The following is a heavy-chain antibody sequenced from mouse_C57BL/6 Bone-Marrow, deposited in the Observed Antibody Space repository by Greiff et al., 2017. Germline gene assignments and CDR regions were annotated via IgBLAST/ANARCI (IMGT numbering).Heavy chain of an antibody. CDR3: ARSYGSPFDY. J-gene: IGHJ2*01. V-gene: IGHV1-26*01. Sequence: EVQLQQSGPELVKPGASVKISCKASGYTFTDYYMNWVKQSHGKSLEWIGDINPNNGGTSYNQKFKGKDTLTVDKSSSTAYMELRSLTSEDSAVYYCARSYGSPFDYWGQGTTLTVSS. CDR1: GYTFTDYY. CDR2: INPNNGGT. D-gene: IGHD1-1*01.